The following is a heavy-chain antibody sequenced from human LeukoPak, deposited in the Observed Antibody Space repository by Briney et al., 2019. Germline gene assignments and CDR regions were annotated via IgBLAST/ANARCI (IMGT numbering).Heavy chain of an antibody. Sequence: EPSETLSLTCTVSGGSISSYYWSWIRQPSGKGLEWIGYIYYSGSTNYNPSLKSRVTISVDTSKNQFSLKLSSVTAAGTAVYYCAGSGSLMVYANPFDPWGQGTLVTVSS. CDR2: IYYSGST. CDR1: GGSISSYY. V-gene: IGHV4-59*01. CDR3: AGSGSLMVYANPFDP. D-gene: IGHD2-8*01. J-gene: IGHJ5*02.